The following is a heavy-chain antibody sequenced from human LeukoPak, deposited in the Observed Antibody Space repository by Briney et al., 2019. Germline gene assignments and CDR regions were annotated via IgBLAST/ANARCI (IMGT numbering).Heavy chain of an antibody. CDR2: ISAYNGNT. Sequence: ASVKVSCKASGYTFTSYGITWVRQAPGQGLEWMGRISAYNGNTNYAQKLQGRVTMTTDTSTSTAYMELRSLRSDDTAVYYCARGLRDTAMVPNDYWGQGTLVTVSS. CDR1: GYTFTSYG. V-gene: IGHV1-18*01. CDR3: ARGLRDTAMVPNDY. D-gene: IGHD5-18*01. J-gene: IGHJ4*02.